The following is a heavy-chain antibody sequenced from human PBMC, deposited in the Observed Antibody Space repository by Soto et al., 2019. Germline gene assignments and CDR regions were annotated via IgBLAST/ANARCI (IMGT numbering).Heavy chain of an antibody. CDR3: AGRGERDYDDTSGYG. Sequence: QVQLVQSGAEVKKPGSSVKVSCKASGGTFSNYALSWVRQAPGQGLEWMGDIIPIFGKTNNEQKFQGRVTITADEATSTAYRERSSMRSEDTAVYYCAGRGERDYDDTSGYGWGQGTLVTVSS. CDR2: IIPIFGKT. CDR1: GGTFSNYA. V-gene: IGHV1-69*12. D-gene: IGHD3-22*01. J-gene: IGHJ1*01.